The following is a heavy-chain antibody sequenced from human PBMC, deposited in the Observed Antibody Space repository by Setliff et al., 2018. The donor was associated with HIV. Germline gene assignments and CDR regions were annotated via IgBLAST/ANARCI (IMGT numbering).Heavy chain of an antibody. CDR1: GGSTDSGSYY. CDR3: ARDGGSSGWYFVLGYSDY. CDR2: MYYTGSN. J-gene: IGHJ4*02. D-gene: IGHD6-19*01. V-gene: IGHV4-39*02. Sequence: ASETLSLTCTVSGGSTDSGSYYWAWIRQPPGKGLEWIGSMYYTGSNYYNPSLKSRVTISIDTSKNQFSLKLNSVTAADTAMYYCARDGGSSGWYFVLGYSDYWGPGTLVTVS.